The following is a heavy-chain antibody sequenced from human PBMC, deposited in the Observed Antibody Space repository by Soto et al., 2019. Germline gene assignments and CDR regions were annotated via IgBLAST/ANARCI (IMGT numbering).Heavy chain of an antibody. CDR2: IFYNGSS. J-gene: IGHJ5*02. CDR1: HGPLSSRTYY. Sequence: QVPLQDSGPGLVKPSETLSLTCTGSHGPLSSRTYYVGSVRRAPGRGPAWIGNIFYNGSSDYNPSTQSRVTISVDSAKKEFSPKLVAVTAAAKAIYSCAGGGFSADDDSDWFDRWGHGTLVSFSS. CDR3: AGGGFSADDDSDWFDR. V-gene: IGHV4-39*01. D-gene: IGHD3-10*01.